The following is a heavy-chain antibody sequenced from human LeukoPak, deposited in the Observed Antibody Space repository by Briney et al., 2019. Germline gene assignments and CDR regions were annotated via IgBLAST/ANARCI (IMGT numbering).Heavy chain of an antibody. V-gene: IGHV1-69*13. CDR2: IIPIFGTA. CDR1: GGIFSNYG. Sequence: SVKVSCKASGGIFSNYGISWVRQAPGQGLEWMGEIIPIFGTANYAQKFQGRVTITADESTSTAYMELSSLRSEDTAVYYCARDRPMRVSHAPGDYYYGMDVWGQGTTVTVSS. CDR3: ARDRPMRVSHAPGDYYYGMDV. J-gene: IGHJ6*02. D-gene: IGHD6-13*01.